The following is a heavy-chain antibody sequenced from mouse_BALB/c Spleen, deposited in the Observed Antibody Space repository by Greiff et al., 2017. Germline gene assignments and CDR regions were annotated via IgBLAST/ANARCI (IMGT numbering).Heavy chain of an antibody. CDR1: GFSLTSYG. CDR3: ARESITDYAMDY. V-gene: IGHV2-2*02. D-gene: IGHD1-1*01. J-gene: IGHJ4*01. CDR2: IWSGGST. Sequence: VQLQQSGPGLVQPSQSLSITCTVSGFSLTSYGVHWVRQSPGKGLEWLGVIWSGGSTVYNAAFISRLSISKDNSKSQVFFKMNSLQANDTAIYYCARESITDYAMDYWGQGTSVTVSS.